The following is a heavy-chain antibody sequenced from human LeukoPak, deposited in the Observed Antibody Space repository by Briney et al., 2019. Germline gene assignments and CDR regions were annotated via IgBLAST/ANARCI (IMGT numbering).Heavy chain of an antibody. CDR2: INWNGGST. V-gene: IGHV3-20*01. CDR1: GFTFDDYG. Sequence: PGGSLRLSCAASGFTFDDYGMSWVRQGPGKGLEWVSGINWNGGSTGYADSVKGRFTISRDNAKNSLYLQMNSLRAEDTALYHCARGDGSGSYYYPNWYFDLWGRGTLVTVSS. D-gene: IGHD3-10*01. CDR3: ARGDGSGSYYYPNWYFDL. J-gene: IGHJ2*01.